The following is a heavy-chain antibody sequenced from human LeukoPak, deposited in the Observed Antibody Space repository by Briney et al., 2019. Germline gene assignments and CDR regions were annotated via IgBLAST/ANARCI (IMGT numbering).Heavy chain of an antibody. Sequence: GGSLRLSCAASGFTFDDYAMHWVRQAPGKGLEWVSVISWNSGSIGYADSVKGRFTISRDNAKNSLYLQMNSLRAEDTALYYCAKDMQPDYIYGSGSLDYWGQGTLVTVSS. CDR2: ISWNSGSI. CDR3: AKDMQPDYIYGSGSLDY. J-gene: IGHJ4*02. V-gene: IGHV3-9*01. D-gene: IGHD3-10*01. CDR1: GFTFDDYA.